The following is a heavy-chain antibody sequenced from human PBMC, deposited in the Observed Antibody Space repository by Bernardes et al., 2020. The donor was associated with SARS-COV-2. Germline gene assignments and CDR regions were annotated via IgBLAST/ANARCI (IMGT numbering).Heavy chain of an antibody. CDR2: IYTSGST. J-gene: IGHJ5*02. V-gene: IGHV4-4*07. D-gene: IGHD2-2*01. CDR1: GGSISSSY. CDR3: AKVVPAAMVFDP. Sequence: SETLSLTCTVSGGSISSSYWSWIRQPAGKGLEWIGRIYTSGSTNYNPSLKSRVTMSVDTSKNQFSLKLSSVTAADTAVYYCAKVVPAAMVFDPWGQGTLVTVSS.